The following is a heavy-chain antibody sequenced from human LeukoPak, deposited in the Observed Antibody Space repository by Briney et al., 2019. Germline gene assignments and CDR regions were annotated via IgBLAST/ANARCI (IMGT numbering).Heavy chain of an antibody. D-gene: IGHD3-3*01. Sequence: SETLSLTRTVSGGSISSHYWSWIRQPPGKGLEWIGYIYYSGSTNYNPSLKSRVTISVDTSKNQFSLKLSSVTAADTAVYYCARERYYDFWSGQPYNWFDPWGQGTLVTVSS. V-gene: IGHV4-59*11. CDR2: IYYSGST. CDR3: ARERYYDFWSGQPYNWFDP. J-gene: IGHJ5*02. CDR1: GGSISSHY.